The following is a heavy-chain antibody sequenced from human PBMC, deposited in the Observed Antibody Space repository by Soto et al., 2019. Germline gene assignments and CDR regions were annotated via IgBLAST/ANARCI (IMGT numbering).Heavy chain of an antibody. Sequence: EVQLLESGGGLVQPGGSLRLSCAASGFTFSSYAMSWVRQAPGKGLEWVSGISGSGGSTYYADSVKGRFTISRDNSQNTRYLQMNSLRADDTAVYYCAKPPGYCPPAVYFDYWGQGTLVTVSS. V-gene: IGHV3-23*01. J-gene: IGHJ4*02. CDR2: ISGSGGST. CDR1: GFTFSSYA. CDR3: AKPPGYCPPAVYFDY. D-gene: IGHD3-22*01.